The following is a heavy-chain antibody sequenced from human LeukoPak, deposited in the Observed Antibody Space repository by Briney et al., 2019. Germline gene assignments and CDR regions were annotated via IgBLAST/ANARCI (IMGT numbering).Heavy chain of an antibody. CDR2: ISHSGNT. D-gene: IGHD3-9*01. V-gene: IGHV4-38-2*02. CDR1: GYSISSGSY. CDR3: ARSFLTNYYIDY. J-gene: IGHJ4*02. Sequence: PSETLPLTCTVSGYSISSGSYWGWIRQPPGKGLEWIGTISHSGNTYYTPSLKSRVTISVDTSKNHFSLKLSSVTAADTAVYYCARSFLTNYYIDYWGQGTLVTVSS.